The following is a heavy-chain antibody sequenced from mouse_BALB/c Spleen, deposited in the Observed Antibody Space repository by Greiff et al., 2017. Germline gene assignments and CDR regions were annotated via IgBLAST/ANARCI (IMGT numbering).Heavy chain of an antibody. D-gene: IGHD2-10*02. CDR3: ARSGYGNYAMDY. V-gene: IGHV5-17*02. Sequence: EVKVVESGGGLVQPGGSRKLSCAASGFTFSSFGMHWVRQAPEKGLEWVAYISSGSSTIYYADTVKGRFTISRDNPKNTLFLQMTSLRSEDTAMYYCARSGYGNYAMDYWGQGTSVTVSS. J-gene: IGHJ4*01. CDR2: ISSGSSTI. CDR1: GFTFSSFG.